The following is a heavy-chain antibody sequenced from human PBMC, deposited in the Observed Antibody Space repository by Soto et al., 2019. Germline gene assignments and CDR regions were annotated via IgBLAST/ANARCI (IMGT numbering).Heavy chain of an antibody. CDR1: GVSLRTGGYY. D-gene: IGHD4-17*01. CDR2: ILYSGRT. J-gene: IGHJ4*02. CDR3: ARENDYGWDF. Sequence: QVQLQESGPGLAKPSQTLSLTCTVSGVSLRTGGYYWSWIRQHPGKGLEWIGNILYSGRTFLNPSLKSRLTIAVDTSRNQFALKLSSVTAADTAVYYCARENDYGWDFWGPGSRVTVSS. V-gene: IGHV4-31*03.